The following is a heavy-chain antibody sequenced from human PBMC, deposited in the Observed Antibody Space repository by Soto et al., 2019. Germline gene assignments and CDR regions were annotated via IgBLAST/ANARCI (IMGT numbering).Heavy chain of an antibody. CDR2: ISPKSGGT. Sequence: QVQLVQSGAEVQKPGTSVKVSCKASGYTFSDYYLHWVRQAPGQGLEWMGWISPKSGGTHFAPKFKGRVTLTTDTSISTAFMEVSRLSSNYPALYYCARWPRTKLWIPSCYLGQGTMVTVSS. D-gene: IGHD5-12*01. V-gene: IGHV1-2*02. J-gene: IGHJ4*02. CDR1: GYTFSDYY. CDR3: ARWPRTKLWIPSCY.